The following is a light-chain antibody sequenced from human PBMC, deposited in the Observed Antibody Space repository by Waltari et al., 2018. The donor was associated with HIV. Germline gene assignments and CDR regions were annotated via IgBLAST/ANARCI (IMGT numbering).Light chain of an antibody. CDR2: NND. CDR1: YTNIGSNP. V-gene: IGLV1-44*01. CDR3: ASWDDKLDGWV. J-gene: IGLJ3*02. Sequence: QSLLPQPPSASGTPGQRVTISCSGNYTNIGSNPVNWHQQPPGSAPRALIYNNDQRPSGVPDRFSGSKSGTSASLAISGLQSEDQGDYYCASWDDKLDGWVFGGGTRLTVL.